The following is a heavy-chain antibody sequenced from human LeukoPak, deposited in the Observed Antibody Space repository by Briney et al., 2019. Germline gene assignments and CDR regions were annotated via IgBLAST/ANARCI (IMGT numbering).Heavy chain of an antibody. CDR1: GGSISSYY. CDR2: IYYSGST. CDR3: ARGGPYSGYERDDPNRFDY. Sequence: PSETLSLTCTVSGGSISSYYWSWIRQPPGKGLEWIGYIYYSGSTNYNPSLKSRVTISVDTSKNQFSLKLSSVTAADTAVYYCARGGPYSGYERDDPNRFDYWGQGTLVTVSS. V-gene: IGHV4-59*01. D-gene: IGHD5-12*01. J-gene: IGHJ4*02.